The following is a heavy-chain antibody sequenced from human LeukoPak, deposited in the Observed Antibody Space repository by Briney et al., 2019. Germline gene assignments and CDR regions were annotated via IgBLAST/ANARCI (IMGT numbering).Heavy chain of an antibody. Sequence: GRSLRLSCAASGFTFSSYAMHWVRQAPGKGLEWVAFIRYDGSNKYYADSVKGRFTISRDNSKNTLYLQMNSLRAEDTAVYYCAKSAVAGYYYYYMDVWGKGTTVTVSS. CDR1: GFTFSSYA. V-gene: IGHV3-30*02. CDR3: AKSAVAGYYYYYMDV. J-gene: IGHJ6*03. D-gene: IGHD6-19*01. CDR2: IRYDGSNK.